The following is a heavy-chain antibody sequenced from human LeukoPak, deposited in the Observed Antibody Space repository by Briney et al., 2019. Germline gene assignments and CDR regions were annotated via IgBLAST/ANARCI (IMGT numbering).Heavy chain of an antibody. D-gene: IGHD3-10*01. CDR3: ARDIAIRMVPFGY. J-gene: IGHJ4*02. Sequence: GGSLRLSCAASGFTFSSYSMNWVRQAPGKGLEWVSSISSSSSYIYYADSVKGRFTISRDNAKNSLYLQMNSLRAEDTAVYYCARDIAIRMVPFGYWGQGTLVTVSS. CDR1: GFTFSSYS. CDR2: ISSSSSYI. V-gene: IGHV3-21*01.